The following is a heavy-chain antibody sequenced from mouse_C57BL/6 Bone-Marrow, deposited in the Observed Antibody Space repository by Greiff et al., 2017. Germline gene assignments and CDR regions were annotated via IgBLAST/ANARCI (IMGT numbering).Heavy chain of an antibody. J-gene: IGHJ4*01. CDR2: ISDGGSYT. D-gene: IGHD2-4*01. V-gene: IGHV5-4*03. CDR1: GFTFSSYA. Sequence: DVMLVESGGGLVKPGGSLKLSCAASGFTFSSYAMSWVRQTPEKRLEWVATISDGGSYTYYPDNVKGRFTISRDNAKNNLYLQMSHLKSEDTAMYYCARGDYDGGDYAMDYWGQGTSVTVSS. CDR3: ARGDYDGGDYAMDY.